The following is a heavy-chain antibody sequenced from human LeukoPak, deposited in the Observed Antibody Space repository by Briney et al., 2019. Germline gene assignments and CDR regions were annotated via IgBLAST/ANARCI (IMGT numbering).Heavy chain of an antibody. D-gene: IGHD6-19*01. CDR1: AFTFGSYA. CDR3: AKGSSGGYYFDY. V-gene: IGHV3-23*01. J-gene: IGHJ4*02. Sequence: GGSLRLSCAASAFTFGSYAVSWVRQAPGQGLEWVSGITETGGGTYYADSVKGRFTISRDNSKNTLYLQMNSLRAEDTAIYYCAKGSSGGYYFDYWGQGTLVTVSS. CDR2: ITETGGGT.